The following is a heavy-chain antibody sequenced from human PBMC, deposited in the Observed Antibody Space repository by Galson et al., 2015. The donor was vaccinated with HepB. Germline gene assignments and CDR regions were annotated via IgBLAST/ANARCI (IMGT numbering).Heavy chain of an antibody. CDR2: IIPIFGTS. D-gene: IGHD2-2*01. J-gene: IGHJ6*03. V-gene: IGHV1-69*13. CDR1: GGTFSSYA. CDR3: ARAYSGRIRRQYCSNTGRYDYYYYMDV. Sequence: SVKVSCKASGGTFSSYAISWVRQAPGQGLEWMGGIIPIFGTSNYAQKFQGRVTITADESTSTAYVEVGRLRSEDTAVYYCARAYSGRIRRQYCSNTGRYDYYYYMDVWGEGTTVTVSS.